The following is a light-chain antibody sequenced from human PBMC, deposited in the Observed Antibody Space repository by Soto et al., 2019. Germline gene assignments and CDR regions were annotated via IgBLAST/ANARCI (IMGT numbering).Light chain of an antibody. CDR1: QSVSSSY. Sequence: EIVLTQSPGTLSLSPGERATPSCRASQSVSSSYLAWYQQKPGQAPRLLIYGASSRATSIPDWFSGSGSGTDFALTISRLEPEVFAVYYCQRYGSSPPYTFGQGTKLEIK. CDR3: QRYGSSPPYT. J-gene: IGKJ2*01. CDR2: GAS. V-gene: IGKV3-20*01.